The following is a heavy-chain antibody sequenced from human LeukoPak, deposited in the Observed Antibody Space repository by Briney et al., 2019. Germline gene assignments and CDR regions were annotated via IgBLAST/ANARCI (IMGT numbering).Heavy chain of an antibody. CDR3: ARSSAGFDS. CDR1: GDSVSSNSAV. CDR2: TYYRSEWFI. V-gene: IGHV6-1*01. J-gene: IGHJ5*01. Sequence: SQTLSLTCAISGDSVSSNSAVWNWIRQSPLRGLEWLGRTYYRSEWFIDYAPSVKSRISINPDTSKNQFSLQLDSVAPEDTAVYYCARSSAGFDSWGQGTLVTVSS. D-gene: IGHD3-16*01.